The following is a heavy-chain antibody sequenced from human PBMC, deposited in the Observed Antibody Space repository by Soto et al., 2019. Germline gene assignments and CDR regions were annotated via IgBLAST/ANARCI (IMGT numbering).Heavy chain of an antibody. CDR2: IYYSGTT. J-gene: IGHJ4*02. CDR3: ARHFSVEYFDY. CDR1: GGSITSNSYF. V-gene: IGHV4-39*01. Sequence: PSETLSLTCTVSGGSITSNSYFWAWIRQPPGKGLEWIGSIYYSGTTYYNPSLKSRVTISVDRSKNQLSLKLSSVTAADTAVYYCARHFSVEYFDYWGQGALVTVS.